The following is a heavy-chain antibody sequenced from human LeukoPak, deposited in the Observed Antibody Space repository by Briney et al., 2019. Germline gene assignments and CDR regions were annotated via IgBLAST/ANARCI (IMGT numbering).Heavy chain of an antibody. J-gene: IGHJ4*03. CDR3: AREIVRRASGTDNKSYFDS. V-gene: IGHV3-7*01. D-gene: IGHD3-10*01. Sequence: GGSLRLSXAASGFTFSSHWMTWVRQAPGKGLEWVSNIKQDGNEIYYVDSVKGRFTISRDNAKTSLYLQMNSLRAEDTALCYCAREIVRRASGTDNKSYFDSWGQGTLVTVSS. CDR2: IKQDGNEI. CDR1: GFTFSSHW.